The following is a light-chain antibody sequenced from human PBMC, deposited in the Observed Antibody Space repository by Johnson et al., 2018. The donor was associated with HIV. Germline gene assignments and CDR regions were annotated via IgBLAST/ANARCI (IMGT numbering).Light chain of an antibody. CDR3: GTWDSSLSAYV. CDR2: EIN. V-gene: IGLV1-51*02. CDR1: SSNIGNNY. Sequence: QPVLTQPPSVSAAPGQKVTISCSGSSSNIGNNYISWFQHLPGSAPKLLIYEINKRPSGIPDRFSGSKSGTSATLGITGLQPGDEADYYCGTWDSSLSAYVFGTGTKVTV. J-gene: IGLJ1*01.